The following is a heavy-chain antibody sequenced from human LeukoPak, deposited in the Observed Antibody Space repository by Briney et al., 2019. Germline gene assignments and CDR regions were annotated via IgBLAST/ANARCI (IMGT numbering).Heavy chain of an antibody. CDR2: IYPGDYET. Sequence: GESLKISCEGSGYRFSNYWIGWVRQMPGKGLEWMGNIYPGDYETRYSPSFQGLVTISVDKSISTAYLQWSSLKASDTAMYYCAIPPGYCGNDCSFDHWGQGTLVTVSS. CDR3: AIPPGYCGNDCSFDH. D-gene: IGHD2-21*02. V-gene: IGHV5-51*01. J-gene: IGHJ4*02. CDR1: GYRFSNYW.